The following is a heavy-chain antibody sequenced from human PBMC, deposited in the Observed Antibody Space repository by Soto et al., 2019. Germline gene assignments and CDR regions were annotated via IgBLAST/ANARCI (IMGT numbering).Heavy chain of an antibody. D-gene: IGHD3-22*01. J-gene: IGHJ4*02. CDR3: ARGGYDSSGYCSY. CDR2: ISYDGSNK. CDR1: GFTFSSYA. V-gene: IGHV3-30-3*01. Sequence: QVQLVESGGGVVQPGRSLRLSCAASGFTFSSYAMHWVRQAPGKGLEWVAVISYDGSNKYYADSVKGRFTISRDNSKNTRYLQMNSRRAEDTAVYYCARGGYDSSGYCSYWGEGTLVTVSS.